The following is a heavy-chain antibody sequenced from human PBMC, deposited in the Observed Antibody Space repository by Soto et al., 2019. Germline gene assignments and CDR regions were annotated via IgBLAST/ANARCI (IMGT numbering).Heavy chain of an antibody. CDR1: GFTFSSYS. Sequence: LRLSCAASGFTFSSYSMNWVRQAPGKGLEWVSYISSSSSTIYYADSVKGRFTISRDNAKNSLYLQMNSLRDEDTAVYYCARDPTYDSSGYYWGPAFDIWGQGTMVTVSS. J-gene: IGHJ3*02. CDR3: ARDPTYDSSGYYWGPAFDI. CDR2: ISSSSSTI. D-gene: IGHD3-22*01. V-gene: IGHV3-48*02.